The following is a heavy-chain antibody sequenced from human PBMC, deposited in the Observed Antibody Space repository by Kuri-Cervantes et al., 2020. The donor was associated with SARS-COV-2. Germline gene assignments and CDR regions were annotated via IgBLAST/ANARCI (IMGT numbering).Heavy chain of an antibody. Sequence: GSLRLSCAAYGGSFSGYYWSWIRQPPGKGLEWIGEINHSGSTNYNPSLKSRVTISVDTSKNQFSLKLSSVTAADTAVYYCARSAVRMVRGVIHYWGQGTLVTVSS. CDR3: ARSAVRMVRGVIHY. V-gene: IGHV4-34*01. D-gene: IGHD3-10*01. CDR1: GGSFSGYY. CDR2: INHSGST. J-gene: IGHJ4*02.